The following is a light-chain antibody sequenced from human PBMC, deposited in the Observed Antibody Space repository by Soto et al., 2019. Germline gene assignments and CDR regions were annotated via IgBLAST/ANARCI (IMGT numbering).Light chain of an antibody. CDR2: DVS. CDR3: SSYTSSSTPYV. Sequence: QSALTQPASVSGSPGQSITISCTGTSSDVGGYNYVSWYQQHPGKAPKLMLYDVSNRPSGVSNRFSGSKSGNTASLTISGLQAEDEAAYYCSSYTSSSTPYVFGTGTKLTVL. V-gene: IGLV2-14*01. J-gene: IGLJ1*01. CDR1: SSDVGGYNY.